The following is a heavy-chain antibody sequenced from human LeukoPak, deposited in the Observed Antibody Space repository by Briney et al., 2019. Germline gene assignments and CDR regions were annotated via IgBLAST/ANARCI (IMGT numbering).Heavy chain of an antibody. CDR1: GFAFSDFY. CDR2: NSGSGGNT. J-gene: IGHJ4*02. Sequence: PGGPLRLSCAASGFAFSDFYMFWIRQAPGKGLEWVSANSGSGGNTYYADSVKGRFTISRDISKNTLFLQMNSLRAEDTAVYYCAKSQEDDSSGYHYSDFDYWGQGTLVTVSS. D-gene: IGHD3-22*01. V-gene: IGHV3-23*01. CDR3: AKSQEDDSSGYHYSDFDY.